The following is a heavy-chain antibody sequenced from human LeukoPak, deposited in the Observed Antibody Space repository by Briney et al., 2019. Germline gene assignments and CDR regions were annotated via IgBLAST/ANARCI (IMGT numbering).Heavy chain of an antibody. D-gene: IGHD2-2*01. V-gene: IGHV1-18*04. CDR3: ARQTDCSSTSCYPYYYYYMDV. CDR1: GYTFTGYY. J-gene: IGHJ6*03. Sequence: ASVKVSCKASGYTFTGYYIHWVRQAPGQGLEWMGWISAYNGNTNYAQKLQGRVTMTTDTSTSTAYMELRSLRSDDTAVYYCARQTDCSSTSCYPYYYYYMDVWGKGTTVTVSS. CDR2: ISAYNGNT.